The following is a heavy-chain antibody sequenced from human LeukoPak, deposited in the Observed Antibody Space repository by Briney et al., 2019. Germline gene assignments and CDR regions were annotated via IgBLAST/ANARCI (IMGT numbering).Heavy chain of an antibody. D-gene: IGHD5-24*01. CDR1: GASISSHY. V-gene: IGHV4-59*11. CDR2: IYYSVRT. CDR3: ARTGDGYNYYNYYYMDV. Sequence: SETLSLTCSVSGASISSHYWSWLRQPPGKGLEWIGYIYYSVRTNYNPSLKSRVTISVDMPNNQFSLKMSSVTAADTAVYYCARTGDGYNYYNYYYMDVWGKGTTVTVTS. J-gene: IGHJ6*03.